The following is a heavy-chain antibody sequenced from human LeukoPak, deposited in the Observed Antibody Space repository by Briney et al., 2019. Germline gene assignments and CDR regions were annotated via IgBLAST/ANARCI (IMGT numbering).Heavy chain of an antibody. V-gene: IGHV3-30-3*01. CDR2: ISYDGSNK. Sequence: GGSLRLSCAASGFTFSSYAMHWVRQAPGKGLEWVAVISYDGSNKYYADSVKGRFTISRDNSKNTVNLQMNNLRTEDTAVFFCANGGIVSAGPDHWGQGTLVTVSS. D-gene: IGHD6-13*01. CDR3: ANGGIVSAGPDH. CDR1: GFTFSSYA. J-gene: IGHJ4*02.